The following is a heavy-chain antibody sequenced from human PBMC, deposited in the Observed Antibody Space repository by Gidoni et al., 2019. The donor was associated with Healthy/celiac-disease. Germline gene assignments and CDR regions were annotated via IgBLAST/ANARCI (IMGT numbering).Heavy chain of an antibody. V-gene: IGHV1-69*02. CDR2: IIPILGIA. D-gene: IGHD5-18*01. J-gene: IGHJ6*02. CDR3: ARSSNMVQLWHYYYYYGMDV. Sequence: QVQLVQSGAEVKKPGSSVKVSCKASGGTFSSYTISWVRQAPGQGLEWMGRIIPILGIANYAQKFQGRVTITADKSTSTAYMELSSLRSEDTAVYYCARSSNMVQLWHYYYYYGMDVWGQGTTVTVSS. CDR1: GGTFSSYT.